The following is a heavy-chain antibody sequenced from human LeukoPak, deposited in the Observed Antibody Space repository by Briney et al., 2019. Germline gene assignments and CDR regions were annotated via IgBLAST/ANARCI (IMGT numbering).Heavy chain of an antibody. CDR2: IIPILGIA. V-gene: IGHV1-69*04. J-gene: IGHJ4*02. CDR1: GGTFSSYA. D-gene: IGHD3-10*01. CDR3: ARNYYGSGSYYKGNYFDY. Sequence: SVKVSCKASGGTFSSYAISWVRQAPGQGLEWMGRIIPILGIANYAQKFQGRVTVTADKSTSTAYMELSSLRSEDTAVYYCARNYYGSGSYYKGNYFDYWGQGTLVTVSS.